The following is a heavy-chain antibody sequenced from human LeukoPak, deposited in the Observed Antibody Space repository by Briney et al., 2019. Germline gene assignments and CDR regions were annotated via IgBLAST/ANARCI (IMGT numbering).Heavy chain of an antibody. D-gene: IGHD5-18*01. CDR3: AKKQGYSYQYYFDY. J-gene: IGHJ4*02. CDR2: ISGSGGST. CDR1: GFSFSSYA. V-gene: IGHV3-23*01. Sequence: GRSLRLSCAASGFSFSSYAMSWVRQAPGKGLEWVSTISGSGGSTYYADSVKGRFTISRDNSKNTLYLQMNSLRAEDTAVYYCAKKQGYSYQYYFDYWGQGTLVTVSS.